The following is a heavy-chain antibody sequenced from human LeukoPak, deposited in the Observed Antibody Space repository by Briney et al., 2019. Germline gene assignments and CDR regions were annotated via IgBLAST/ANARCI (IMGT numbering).Heavy chain of an antibody. CDR3: AKDDDWGRYKH. CDR1: GFTFGSYS. J-gene: IGHJ1*01. CDR2: IINSGSYI. D-gene: IGHD3-16*01. V-gene: IGHV3-21*04. Sequence: GGSLRLSCAASGFTFGSYSLNWVRQAPGKGLEWVSSIINSGSYIYYTDSVKGRFTISRDNSKNTQSLQMNSLRAEDTAVYYCAKDDDWGRYKHWGQGTLVTVSS.